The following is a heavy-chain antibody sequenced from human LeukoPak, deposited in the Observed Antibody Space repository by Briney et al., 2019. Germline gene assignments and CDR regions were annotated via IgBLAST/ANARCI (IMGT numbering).Heavy chain of an antibody. CDR3: ARGVGGYNVGVY. D-gene: IGHD5-24*01. CDR2: ISGSGGST. J-gene: IGHJ4*02. CDR1: GFTFSSYA. Sequence: GGSLRLSCAASGFTFSSYAMSWVRQAPGKGLEWVSAISGSGGSTYYADSVKGRFTVSRDNSKNTLYLQMNSLRAEDTAVYYCARGVGGYNVGVYWGQGTLVTVSS. V-gene: IGHV3-23*01.